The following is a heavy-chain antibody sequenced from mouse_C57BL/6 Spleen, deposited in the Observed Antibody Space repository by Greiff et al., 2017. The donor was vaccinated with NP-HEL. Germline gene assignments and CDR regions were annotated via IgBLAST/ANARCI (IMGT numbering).Heavy chain of an antibody. CDR3: ARGCGNWFAY. V-gene: IGHV1-82*01. Sequence: QVHVKQSGPELVKPGASVKISCKASGYAFSSSWMNWVKQRPGKGLEWIGRIYPGDGDTNYNGKFKGKATLTADKSSSTAYMQLSSLTSEDSAVYFCARGCGNWFAYWGQGTLVTVSA. CDR1: GYAFSSSW. J-gene: IGHJ3*01. CDR2: IYPGDGDT. D-gene: IGHD1-1*02.